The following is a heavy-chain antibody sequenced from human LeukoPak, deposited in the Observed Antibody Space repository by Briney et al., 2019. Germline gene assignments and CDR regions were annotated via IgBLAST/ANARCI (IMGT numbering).Heavy chain of an antibody. Sequence: GASVKVSCKASGGTFTSYDFSWVRQAPGQGLEWMGGISPMFGTTKYAQKFQGRVTITADESTSTAYMELSSLRSEDTAVYYCARVPKRGPFDDVPDAFDIGGQGTMSPSLQ. CDR1: GGTFTSYD. CDR3: ARVPKRGPFDDVPDAFDI. J-gene: IGHJ3*02. D-gene: IGHD3-10*02. CDR2: ISPMFGTT. V-gene: IGHV1-69*01.